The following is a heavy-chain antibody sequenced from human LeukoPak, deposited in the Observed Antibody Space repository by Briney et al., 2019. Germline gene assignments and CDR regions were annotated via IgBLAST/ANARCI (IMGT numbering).Heavy chain of an antibody. V-gene: IGHV3-21*01. J-gene: IGHJ4*02. CDR2: ISSSSSYI. CDR3: ARGELTYYDILTGYYMAPHLDY. D-gene: IGHD3-9*01. CDR1: GFTFSSYS. Sequence: GGSPRLSCAASGFTFSSYSMNWVRQAPGKGLEWVSSISSSSSYIYYADSVKGRFTISRDNAKNSLYLQMNSLRAEDTAVYYCARGELTYYDILTGYYMAPHLDYWGQGTLVTVSS.